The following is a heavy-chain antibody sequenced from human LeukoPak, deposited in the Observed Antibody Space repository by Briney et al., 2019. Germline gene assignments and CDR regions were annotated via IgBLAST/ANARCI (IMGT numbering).Heavy chain of an antibody. J-gene: IGHJ4*02. Sequence: SETLSLACAVYNGSFSGYYWSWIRQPPGKGLEWIGEINDSGSTNYKSSLKSRVTISVDTSKNQFALNLNSMTAADTAVYYCARGRRVGLAKYPILNAFFDYWGQGTLVTVSS. CDR3: ARGRRVGLAKYPILNAFFDY. D-gene: IGHD1-14*01. V-gene: IGHV4-34*01. CDR2: INDSGST. CDR1: NGSFSGYY.